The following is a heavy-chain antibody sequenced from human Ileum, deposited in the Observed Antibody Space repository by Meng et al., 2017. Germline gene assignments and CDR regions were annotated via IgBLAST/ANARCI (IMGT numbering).Heavy chain of an antibody. CDR2: TYHTSQWFN. CDR1: GDSVFSGCGF. V-gene: IGHV6-1*01. D-gene: IGHD3-10*01. CDR3: ARRWYYGSGYWKDAFDF. Sequence: SETLSLTCAISGDSVFSGCGFWNWIRQSPSGGLEWLGGTYHTSQWFNDYALSVRSRISINVDPFKNQVSLQLSSVTPEDTAVYYCARRWYYGSGYWKDAFDFWGQGTMVTVSS. J-gene: IGHJ3*01.